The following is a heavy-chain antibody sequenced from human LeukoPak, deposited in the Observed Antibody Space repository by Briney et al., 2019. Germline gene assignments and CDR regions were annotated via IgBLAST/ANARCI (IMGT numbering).Heavy chain of an antibody. J-gene: IGHJ6*02. Sequence: SETLSLTCTVSGGSISSYYWSWIRQPPGKGLEWIGYIYYSGSTNYNPSLKSRVTISVDTSKNQFSLKLSSVTAADTAVYYCASHKDYYYYYGMDVWGQGTTVTVSS. V-gene: IGHV4-59*08. CDR3: ASHKDYYYYYGMDV. CDR1: GGSISSYY. CDR2: IYYSGST.